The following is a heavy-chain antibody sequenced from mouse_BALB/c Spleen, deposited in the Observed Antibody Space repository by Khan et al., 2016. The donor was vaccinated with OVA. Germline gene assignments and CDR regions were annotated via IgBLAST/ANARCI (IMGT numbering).Heavy chain of an antibody. CDR2: INSNGGTS. D-gene: IGHD2-14*01. CDR3: ARVYYRYDEGYWYFDV. J-gene: IGHJ1*01. Sequence: EVELVESGGGLVQPGGSLKLSCAASGFTFSGYGMSWVRQTPDKRLELVATINSNGGTSYYPDSVKGRFTISRDTSQKTLHLQMSSLKSEDTAMYYCARVYYRYDEGYWYFDVWGAGTTVTVSS. V-gene: IGHV5-6-3*01. CDR1: GFTFSGYG.